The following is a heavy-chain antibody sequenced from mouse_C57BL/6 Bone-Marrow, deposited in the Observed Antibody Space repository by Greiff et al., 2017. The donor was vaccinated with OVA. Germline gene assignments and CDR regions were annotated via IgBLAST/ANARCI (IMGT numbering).Heavy chain of an antibody. CDR3: ARGDYGSSSAWCAY. J-gene: IGHJ3*01. CDR2: IYPGDGDT. CDR1: GYAFSSSW. D-gene: IGHD1-1*01. V-gene: IGHV1-82*01. Sequence: VQLVESGPELVKPGASVKISCKASGYAFSSSWMNWVKQRPGKGLEWIGRIYPGDGDTNYNGKFKGKATLTADKSSSTAYMQLSSLTSEDSAVYFCARGDYGSSSAWCAYWGQGTLVTVSA.